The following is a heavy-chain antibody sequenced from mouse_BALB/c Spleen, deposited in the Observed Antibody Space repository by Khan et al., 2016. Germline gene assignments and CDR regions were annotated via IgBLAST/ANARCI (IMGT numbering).Heavy chain of an antibody. J-gene: IGHJ4*01. CDR2: ILPGTGNT. V-gene: IGHV1-9*01. CDR1: GYTFSSYW. CDR3: ARAFYGHYYAMDY. Sequence: QVQLQQSGAELMKPGASVKISCKATGYTFSSYWIEWVKQRPGHGLEWIGEILPGTGNTNYNEKFKGKATFTADTSSNTAYMQLSSLTSEDSAVYYCARAFYGHYYAMDYWGQGPSVTVSS. D-gene: IGHD2-10*01.